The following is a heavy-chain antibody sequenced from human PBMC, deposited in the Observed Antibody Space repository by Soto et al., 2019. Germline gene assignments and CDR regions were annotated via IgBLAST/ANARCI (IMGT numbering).Heavy chain of an antibody. CDR2: ISSDSVYL. D-gene: IGHD3-22*01. J-gene: IGHJ4*02. CDR1: GFTFNTYA. V-gene: IGHV3-21*02. Sequence: DVQLVQSGGGLVKPGGSLRLSCAASGFTFNTYAMNWVRQAPGKGLEWVSSISSDSVYLYYADSVKGWFSISSDNAKNSLYLQISDLRAADAAVSYCASHYDFDVFVPEYWGQGTLVTVSS. CDR3: ASHYDFDVFVPEY.